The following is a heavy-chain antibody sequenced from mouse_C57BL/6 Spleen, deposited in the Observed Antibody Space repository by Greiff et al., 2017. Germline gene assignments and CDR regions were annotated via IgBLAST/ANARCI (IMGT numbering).Heavy chain of an antibody. Sequence: QVQLQQPGAELVKPGASVKVSCKASGYTFTSYWMHWVKQRPGQGLEWIGRIHPSDSDTNYNQKFKGKATLTVDKSSSTAHMQLSSLTSEDSAVYYCAMGIYYYGSSFDYWGQGTTLTVSS. CDR1: GYTFTSYW. CDR2: IHPSDSDT. D-gene: IGHD1-1*01. J-gene: IGHJ2*01. V-gene: IGHV1-74*01. CDR3: AMGIYYYGSSFDY.